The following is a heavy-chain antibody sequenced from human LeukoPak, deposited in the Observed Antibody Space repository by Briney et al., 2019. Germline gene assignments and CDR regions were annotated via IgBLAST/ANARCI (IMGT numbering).Heavy chain of an antibody. Sequence: TGGSLRLSCAASGFTVSDNFMSWVRQAPGRGLEWVSVVNSGGNTYYADSVQGRFTISRDNSKNKVYRQMNSLRAEDTAVYYCARDSVVRMWGQGTIVSVSS. CDR3: ARDSVVRM. CDR1: GFTVSDNF. J-gene: IGHJ3*01. V-gene: IGHV3-53*01. CDR2: VNSGGNT. D-gene: IGHD2-15*01.